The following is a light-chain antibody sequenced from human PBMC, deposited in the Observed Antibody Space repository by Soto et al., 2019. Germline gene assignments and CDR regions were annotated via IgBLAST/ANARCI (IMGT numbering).Light chain of an antibody. CDR1: QSVSSSY. Sequence: EIVLTQSPGTLSLSPGERATLSCRASQSVSSSYLAWYQQKPGQAPRLLIYGASSRATGIPDRFSGSGSGTDFTLTISRLEPADFAVYHCQQYGRSPHTFGQGTKLEIK. CDR3: QQYGRSPHT. CDR2: GAS. V-gene: IGKV3-20*01. J-gene: IGKJ2*01.